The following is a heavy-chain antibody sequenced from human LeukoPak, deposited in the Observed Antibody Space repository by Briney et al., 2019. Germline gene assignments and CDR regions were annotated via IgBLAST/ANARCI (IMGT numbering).Heavy chain of an antibody. Sequence: GGSLRLSCAASGFTFSSYSMNWVRQAPGKGLEWVSSISSSSSYKYYADSVKGRFTISRDNAKNSLYLQMNSLRAEDTAVYYCASVMVRGVVDYWGQGTLVTVSS. J-gene: IGHJ4*02. D-gene: IGHD3-10*01. CDR3: ASVMVRGVVDY. CDR2: ISSSSSYK. V-gene: IGHV3-21*01. CDR1: GFTFSSYS.